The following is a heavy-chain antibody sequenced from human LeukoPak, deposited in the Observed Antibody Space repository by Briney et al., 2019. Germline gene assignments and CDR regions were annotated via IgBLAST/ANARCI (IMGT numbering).Heavy chain of an antibody. J-gene: IGHJ6*03. CDR3: ARHRGVATIDYMDV. CDR1: GYSFTSYW. V-gene: IGHV5-51*01. Sequence: GESLKISCKGSGYSFTSYWIGWVRHMPGKGLEWMGIIYTGDSDTRYSPSFQDQLTISAHKSISPAYLQWCSLKASDTAMYYCARHRGVATIDYMDVWGKGTTVTVSS. CDR2: IYTGDSDT. D-gene: IGHD5-24*01.